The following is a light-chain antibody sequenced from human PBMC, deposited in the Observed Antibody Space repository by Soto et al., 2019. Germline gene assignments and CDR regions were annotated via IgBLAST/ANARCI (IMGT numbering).Light chain of an antibody. Sequence: DIQMTQSPSSLSASVGDRVTITCRASQSISSYLNWYQQKPGKAPNLLIYAASSLQSGVPSRFSGSGSGTDFTLTIASLQPEDFATYYCQQSQSPPRTFGQGTRVEI. CDR1: QSISSY. CDR2: AAS. CDR3: QQSQSPPRT. J-gene: IGKJ1*01. V-gene: IGKV1-39*01.